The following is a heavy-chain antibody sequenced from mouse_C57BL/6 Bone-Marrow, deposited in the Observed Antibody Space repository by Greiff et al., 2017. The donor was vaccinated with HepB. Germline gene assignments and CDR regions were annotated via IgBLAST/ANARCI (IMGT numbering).Heavy chain of an antibody. D-gene: IGHD1-1*01. CDR3: ASPYYYGSSYDWYFDV. Sequence: ESGPGLVKPSQSLSLTCSVTGYSITSGYYWNWIRQFPGNKLEWMGYISYDGSNNYNPSLKNRISITRDTSKNQFFLKLNSVTTEDTATYYCASPYYYGSSYDWYFDVWGTGTTVTVSS. V-gene: IGHV3-6*01. CDR1: GYSITSGYY. J-gene: IGHJ1*03. CDR2: ISYDGSN.